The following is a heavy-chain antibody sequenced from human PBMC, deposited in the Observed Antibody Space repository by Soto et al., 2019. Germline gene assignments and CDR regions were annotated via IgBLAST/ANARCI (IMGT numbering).Heavy chain of an antibody. D-gene: IGHD6-6*01. J-gene: IGHJ4*02. CDR1: GGSISSGDYY. Sequence: QVQLQESGPGLVKPSQTLSLTCTVSGGSISSGDYYWSWIRQPPGKGLEWIGYIYYSGSTYYNPSLKILVTISVDTSKNQFSLKLSSVTAADTAVYYCARSIAAPPAPPQFDYWGQGTLVTVSS. V-gene: IGHV4-30-4*01. CDR3: ARSIAAPPAPPQFDY. CDR2: IYYSGST.